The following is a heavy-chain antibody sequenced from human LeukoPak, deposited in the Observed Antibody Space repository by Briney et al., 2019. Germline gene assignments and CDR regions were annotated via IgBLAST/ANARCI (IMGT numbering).Heavy chain of an antibody. D-gene: IGHD2-2*01. CDR1: GFSFSSYA. CDR2: IWHDGSNK. CDR3: AKGFYSSTSGGSVF. Sequence: GGSLRLSCATSGFSFSSYAMHWVRQAPGKGLEWVAIIWHDGSNKFYADSVKGRFTISRDNSKTTLFLHMNSLRAEDTAMYYCAKGFYSSTSGGSVFWGQGTLVTVSS. J-gene: IGHJ4*02. V-gene: IGHV3-33*06.